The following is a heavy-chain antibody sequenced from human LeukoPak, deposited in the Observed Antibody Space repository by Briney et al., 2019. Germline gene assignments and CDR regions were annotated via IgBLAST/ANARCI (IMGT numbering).Heavy chain of an antibody. V-gene: IGHV4-59*01. D-gene: IGHD6-13*01. Sequence: SETLSLTCTVSGGSISSYYWSWIRQPPGKGLEWTGYIYYSGSTNYNPSLKSRVTISVDTSKNQFSLKLSSVTAADTAVYYCASSSSWMPGAFDIWGQGAMVTVSS. CDR3: ASSSSWMPGAFDI. J-gene: IGHJ3*02. CDR2: IYYSGST. CDR1: GGSISSYY.